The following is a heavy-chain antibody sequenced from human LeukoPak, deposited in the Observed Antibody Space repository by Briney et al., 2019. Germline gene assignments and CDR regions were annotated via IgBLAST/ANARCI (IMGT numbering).Heavy chain of an antibody. Sequence: SETLSLTCTVPGGSISSSSYYWGWIRQPPGKGLEWIGSIYYSGSTYYNPSLKSRVTISVDTSKNQFSLKLSSVTAADTAVYYCARWGYYYYGMDVWGQGTTVTVSS. CDR3: ARWGYYYYGMDV. V-gene: IGHV4-39*01. D-gene: IGHD7-27*01. CDR1: GGSISSSSYY. CDR2: IYYSGST. J-gene: IGHJ6*02.